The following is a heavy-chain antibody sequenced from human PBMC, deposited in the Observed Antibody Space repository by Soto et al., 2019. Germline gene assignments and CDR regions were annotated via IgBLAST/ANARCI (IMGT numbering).Heavy chain of an antibody. Sequence: SETLSLTCAVSCYVITNGYHWGWIRHPAGKELEWIGTISHSGDTYYNPSLKRRVTISIDPAKNHLSLILSSVTAADTGTYYCTRIYRTPTSCFINGMDVWGQGTTVTVSS. J-gene: IGHJ6*01. CDR1: CYVITNGYH. CDR3: TRIYRTPTSCFINGMDV. CDR2: ISHSGDT. D-gene: IGHD2-2*01. V-gene: IGHV4-38-2*01.